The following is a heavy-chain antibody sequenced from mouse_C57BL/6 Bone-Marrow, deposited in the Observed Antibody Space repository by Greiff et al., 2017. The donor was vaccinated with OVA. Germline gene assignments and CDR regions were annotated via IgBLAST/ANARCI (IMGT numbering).Heavy chain of an antibody. V-gene: IGHV1-64*01. CDR2: IHPNSGST. J-gene: IGHJ4*01. Sequence: QVQLQQPGAELVKPGASVKLSCKASGYTFTSYWMHWVKQRPGQGLEWIGMIHPNSGSTNYNEKFKSKATLTVDKSSSTAYMQLSSLTSEDSAVYYCARGIYDGRRDAMDYWGQGTSVTVSS. CDR3: ARGIYDGRRDAMDY. D-gene: IGHD2-3*01. CDR1: GYTFTSYW.